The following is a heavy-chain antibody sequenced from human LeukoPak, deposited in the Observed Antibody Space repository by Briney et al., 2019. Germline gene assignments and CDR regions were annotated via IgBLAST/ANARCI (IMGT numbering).Heavy chain of an antibody. CDR1: GYNFATYW. Sequence: GESLKISCKGSGYNFATYWIGWVRQMSGKGLEWMGVIYPGDSDTRYRPSFQGQVTISADKSINTAYLQWGSLKASDTATYYCAGSIAADGSFDFWGQGTLVTVSS. CDR2: IYPGDSDT. D-gene: IGHD6-13*01. V-gene: IGHV5-51*01. J-gene: IGHJ4*02. CDR3: AGSIAADGSFDF.